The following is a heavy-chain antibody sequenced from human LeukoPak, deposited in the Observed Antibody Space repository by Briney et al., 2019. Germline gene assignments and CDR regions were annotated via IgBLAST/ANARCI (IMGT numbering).Heavy chain of an antibody. CDR1: GFTFSSYA. D-gene: IGHD4-17*01. CDR3: ANEIRPNDY. J-gene: IGHJ4*02. V-gene: IGHV3-23*01. CDR2: IRGNGDST. Sequence: PGGSLRLSCAASGFTFSSYAMSWVRQGPGKGLEWVSTIRGNGDSTYYADSVKGRFTISRDNSKNTVYLQMNSLRAEDTAVYYCANEIRPNDYWGQGTLVTVSS.